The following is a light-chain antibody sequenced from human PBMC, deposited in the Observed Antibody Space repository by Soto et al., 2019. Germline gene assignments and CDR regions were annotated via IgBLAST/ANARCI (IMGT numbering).Light chain of an antibody. Sequence: QSVLTQPPSVSGAPGQRVTISCTGSSSNIGAGYDVHWYQQLPGTAPKLLSYGNSNRPSGFPDRFSVSKSGTSASLAITWLQAEDEADYYCQSYDSSLSGVVFGGGTKLTVL. J-gene: IGLJ2*01. CDR1: SSNIGAGYD. CDR2: GNS. CDR3: QSYDSSLSGVV. V-gene: IGLV1-40*01.